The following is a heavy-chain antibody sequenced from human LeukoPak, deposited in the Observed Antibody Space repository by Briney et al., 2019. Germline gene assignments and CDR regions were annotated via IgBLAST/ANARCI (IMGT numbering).Heavy chain of an antibody. V-gene: IGHV1-69*05. D-gene: IGHD1-26*01. J-gene: IGHJ3*02. CDR1: GGTFSSYA. Sequence: ASVKVSCKASGGTFSSYAISWVRQAPGQGLEWMGGIIPIFGTANYAQKFQGRVTITTDESTSTAYMELSSLRSEDTAVYYCASGTGVGATIFAFDIWGQGTMVTVSS. CDR2: IIPIFGTA. CDR3: ASGTGVGATIFAFDI.